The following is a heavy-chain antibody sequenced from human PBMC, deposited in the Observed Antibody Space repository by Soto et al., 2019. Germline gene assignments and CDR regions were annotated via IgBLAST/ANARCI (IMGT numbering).Heavy chain of an antibody. CDR2: IDKVGTGS. Sequence: EVQLVESGGGLVQPGGSLRLSCAASEFTFSGRSVHWVRQAPGKGLVWVSGIDKVGTGSTYADSVKGRFTSSRDNAKNTVYLQMNSLRVEDMAVYYCARGWFGPDVWGKGTTVTVSS. CDR1: EFTFSGRS. CDR3: ARGWFGPDV. J-gene: IGHJ6*03. D-gene: IGHD3-10*01. V-gene: IGHV3-74*01.